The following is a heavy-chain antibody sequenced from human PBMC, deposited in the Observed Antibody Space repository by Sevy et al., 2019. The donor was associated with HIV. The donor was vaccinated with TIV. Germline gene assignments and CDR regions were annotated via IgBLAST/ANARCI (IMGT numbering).Heavy chain of an antibody. CDR2: FHPGNSES. CDR1: GYNFTRYW. D-gene: IGHD3-16*01. Sequence: GESLKISCKVSGYNFTRYWIGWVRQMPGKGLEWLGIFHPGNSESRYSPSFQGQVTISADQSITTAYLQWSSLKASDTAMYYCARGIASYDIWGQGTLVTVSS. J-gene: IGHJ4*02. V-gene: IGHV5-51*01. CDR3: ARGIASYDI.